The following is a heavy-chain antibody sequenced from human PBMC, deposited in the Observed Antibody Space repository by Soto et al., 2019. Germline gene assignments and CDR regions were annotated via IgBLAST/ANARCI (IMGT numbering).Heavy chain of an antibody. V-gene: IGHV3-64*01. J-gene: IGHJ6*03. CDR1: GFTLSGYA. CDR2: ISSNGVGT. Sequence: EVQLAESGGGLAQPGGSLRLSCAASGFTLSGYAMDWVRQAPGKGLEYVSGISSNGVGTYYANSVQGRFTISRDNSKNTVYLQMGSLRPEDTDVYYCARRARPDFYYMDVWGKGTTVTVSS. D-gene: IGHD6-6*01. CDR3: ARRARPDFYYMDV.